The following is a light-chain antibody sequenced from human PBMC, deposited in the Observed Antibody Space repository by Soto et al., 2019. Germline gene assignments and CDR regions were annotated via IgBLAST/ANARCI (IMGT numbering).Light chain of an antibody. V-gene: IGKV3-20*01. CDR2: GAS. Sequence: IVLTQSPCTLSLSTGERATLSCRTSQSVSSSYLAWYQQKPGQAPRLLIYGASSRATGIPGRFSGSGSGTDFTLTISRLEPEDFAVYYCQQYGSSPRITFGQGTRLE. CDR1: QSVSSSY. J-gene: IGKJ5*01. CDR3: QQYGSSPRIT.